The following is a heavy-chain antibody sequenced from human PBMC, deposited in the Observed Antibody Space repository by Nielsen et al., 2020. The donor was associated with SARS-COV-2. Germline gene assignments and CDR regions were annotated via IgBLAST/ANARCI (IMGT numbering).Heavy chain of an antibody. CDR3: ARASITIFGVVIIPITFDI. CDR2: VYHSGAT. V-gene: IGHV4-34*13. J-gene: IGHJ3*02. D-gene: IGHD3-3*01. Sequence: WIRQPPGKGLEWIGEVYHSGATNYNPSLKSRVTISVDTSKNQFSLKLSSVTAADTAVYYCARASITIFGVVIIPITFDIWGQGTMVTVSS.